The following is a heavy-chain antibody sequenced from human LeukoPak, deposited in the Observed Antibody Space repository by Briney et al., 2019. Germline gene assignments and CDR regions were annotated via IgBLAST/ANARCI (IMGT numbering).Heavy chain of an antibody. CDR2: IWYDGSNK. CDR3: ARDLDGYSGSYEYYFDY. Sequence: PGGSLRLSRAASGFTFSSYGMHWVRQAPGKGLEWVAVIWYDGSNKYYADSVKGRFTISRDNSKNTLYLQMNSLRAEDTAVYYCARDLDGYSGSYEYYFDYWGQGTLVTVSS. J-gene: IGHJ4*02. CDR1: GFTFSSYG. V-gene: IGHV3-33*01. D-gene: IGHD1-26*01.